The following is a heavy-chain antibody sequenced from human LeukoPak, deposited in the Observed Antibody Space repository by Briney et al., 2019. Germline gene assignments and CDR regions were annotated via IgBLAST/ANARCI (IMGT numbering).Heavy chain of an antibody. Sequence: SETQSLTCTVSGGSISSGGYYWSWIRQHPGKGLEWIGYIYYSGSTYYNPSLKSRVTISVDTSKNQFSLKLSSVTAADTAVYYCARGLELRSDYWGQGTLVTVSS. D-gene: IGHD1-7*01. V-gene: IGHV4-31*03. CDR2: IYYSGST. CDR1: GGSISSGGYY. CDR3: ARGLELRSDY. J-gene: IGHJ4*02.